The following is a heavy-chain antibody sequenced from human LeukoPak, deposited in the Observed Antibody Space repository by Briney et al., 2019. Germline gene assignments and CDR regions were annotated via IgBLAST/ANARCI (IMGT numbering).Heavy chain of an antibody. V-gene: IGHV3-53*01. J-gene: IGHJ6*02. Sequence: GGSLRLSCAASGFTVSSNYMSWVRQAPGKGLEWVSVIYSGGSTYYADSVKGRFTISRDNSKNTLYLQMNSLRAEDTAVYYSARDLGSGPPNYYYYGMDVWGQGTTVTVSS. CDR2: IYSGGST. D-gene: IGHD2-15*01. CDR3: ARDLGSGPPNYYYYGMDV. CDR1: GFTVSSNY.